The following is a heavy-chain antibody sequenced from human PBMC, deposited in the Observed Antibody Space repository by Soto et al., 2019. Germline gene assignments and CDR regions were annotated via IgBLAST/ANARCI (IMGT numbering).Heavy chain of an antibody. D-gene: IGHD3-22*01. V-gene: IGHV3-73*01. J-gene: IGHJ3*02. CDR3: TRLHYYDSSGYKDI. CDR1: GVTLRGSA. CDR2: IRSKANSYAT. Sequence: SWGASGVTLRGSAMQGGRQASGKGLEWVGRIRSKANSYATAYAASVKGRFTISRDDSKNTAYLQMNSLKTEDTAVYYCTRLHYYDSSGYKDIWGQAT.